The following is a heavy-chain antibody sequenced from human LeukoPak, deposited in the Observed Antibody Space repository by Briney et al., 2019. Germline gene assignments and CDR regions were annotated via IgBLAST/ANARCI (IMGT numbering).Heavy chain of an antibody. J-gene: IGHJ3*02. Sequence: GESLKISCKGSGYSFTSYWIGWVRQMPGKGLEWMGIIYPGDSDTRYSPSFQGQVTISADKSISTAYLQWSSLKASDTAMYYCARLARWLQLDDAFDIWGQGTMVTVSS. CDR2: IYPGDSDT. D-gene: IGHD5-24*01. CDR1: GYSFTSYW. CDR3: ARLARWLQLDDAFDI. V-gene: IGHV5-51*01.